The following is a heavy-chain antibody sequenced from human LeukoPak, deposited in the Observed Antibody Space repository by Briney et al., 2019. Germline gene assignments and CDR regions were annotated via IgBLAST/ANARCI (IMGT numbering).Heavy chain of an antibody. D-gene: IGHD3-22*01. CDR1: GYTLTELS. CDR2: FDPEDGET. Sequence: APVKVSCKVSGYTLTELSMHWVRQAPGKGLEWMGGFDPEDGETIYAQKFQGRVTMTEDTSTDTAYMELSSLRSEDTAVYYCATGPPIYYDSSGYWFDPWGQGTLVTVSS. V-gene: IGHV1-24*01. J-gene: IGHJ5*02. CDR3: ATGPPIYYDSSGYWFDP.